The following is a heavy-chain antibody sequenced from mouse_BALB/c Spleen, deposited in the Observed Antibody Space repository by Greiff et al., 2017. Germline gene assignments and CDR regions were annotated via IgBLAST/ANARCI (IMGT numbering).Heavy chain of an antibody. CDR2: ISSGGST. CDR3: ARGLYGNFLFAY. V-gene: IGHV5-6-5*01. J-gene: IGHJ3*01. Sequence: EVMLVESGGGLVKPGGSLKLSCAASGFTFSSYAMSWVRQTPEKRLEWVASISSGGSTYYPDSVKGRFTISRDNARNILYLQMSSLRSEDTAMYYCARGLYGNFLFAYWGQGTLVTVSA. D-gene: IGHD2-1*01. CDR1: GFTFSSYA.